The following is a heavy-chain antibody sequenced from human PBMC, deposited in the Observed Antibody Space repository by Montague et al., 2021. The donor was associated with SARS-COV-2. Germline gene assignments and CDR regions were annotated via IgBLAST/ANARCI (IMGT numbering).Heavy chain of an antibody. CDR2: ISSSGSP. Sequence: SETLSLTCTVSGGSIKSGSYYWGWIRQPAGKGLEWVGRISSSGSPNSSPSLRGRVIISVDTSKNQFSLRLTSLTAADTAVYYCARSRTSSRYYNQGGFDVWGQGTMVAVSS. J-gene: IGHJ3*01. CDR1: GGSIKSGSYY. V-gene: IGHV4-39*01. CDR3: ARSRTSSRYYNQGGFDV. D-gene: IGHD2-15*01.